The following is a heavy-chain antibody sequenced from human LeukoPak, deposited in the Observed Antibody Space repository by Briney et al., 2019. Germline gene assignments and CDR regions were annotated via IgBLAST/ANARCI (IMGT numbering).Heavy chain of an antibody. CDR1: GGTFSSYA. J-gene: IGHJ4*02. D-gene: IGHD5-12*01. Sequence: SVKVSCKASGGTFSSYAMSWVRQAPGQGLEWMGGIIPIFGTANYVQKFQGRVTITADESTSTAYMELSSLRSEDTAVYYCARDSGYQTPPFDYWGQGTLVTVSS. CDR2: IIPIFGTA. V-gene: IGHV1-69*13. CDR3: ARDSGYQTPPFDY.